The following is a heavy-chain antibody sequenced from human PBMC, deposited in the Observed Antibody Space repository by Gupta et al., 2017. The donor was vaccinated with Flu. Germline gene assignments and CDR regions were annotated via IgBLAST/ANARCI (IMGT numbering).Heavy chain of an antibody. CDR2: INNRGTA. CDR3: ARPYCSWGFCGRSFDY. CDR1: GDPFSGFY. D-gene: IGHD2-15*01. Sequence: QVQLHPWGAGLLKPSETLSLTCAVYGDPFSGFYWRWIRPSPGRGLQWIGGINNRGTADYNPSLKGRVTISPQTSTSQGSLELRSVSAADAAVYFCARPYCSWGFCGRSFDYWGQGTVVTVPS. V-gene: IGHV4-34*01. J-gene: IGHJ4*02.